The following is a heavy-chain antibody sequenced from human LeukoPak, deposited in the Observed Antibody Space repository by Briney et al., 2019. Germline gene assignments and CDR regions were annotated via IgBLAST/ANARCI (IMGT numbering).Heavy chain of an antibody. V-gene: IGHV3-23*01. CDR3: AKSSSLVVITNFDY. Sequence: GGSLRLSCAASGFTFSSYAMSWVRQAPGKGLEWVSGISGGAISTYYADSVKGRFTISRDNSKNTLYLQMNSLRAEDTAAYYCAKSSSLVVITNFDYWDQGTLVTVSS. CDR1: GFTFSSYA. D-gene: IGHD3-22*01. CDR2: ISGGAIST. J-gene: IGHJ4*02.